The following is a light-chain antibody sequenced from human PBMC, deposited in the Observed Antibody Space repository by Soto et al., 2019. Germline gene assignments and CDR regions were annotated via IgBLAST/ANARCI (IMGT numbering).Light chain of an antibody. CDR3: QEHCSAAGT. J-gene: IGKJ1*01. Sequence: RIIQTVTRSYLARYQQKPGQAPRLLIYGASIRATGIPDRFSGSGSWTDFALALSCLHPGDSAVYICQEHCSAAGTFGRGTKVDIK. V-gene: IGKV3-20*01. CDR1: QTVTRSY. CDR2: GAS.